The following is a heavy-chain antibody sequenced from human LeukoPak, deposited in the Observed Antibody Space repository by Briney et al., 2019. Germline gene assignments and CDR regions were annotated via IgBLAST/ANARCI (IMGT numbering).Heavy chain of an antibody. D-gene: IGHD3-22*01. CDR1: GYTFTSYY. J-gene: IGHJ3*02. V-gene: IGHV1-46*01. CDR2: INPSGGST. Sequence: ASVKVSCKASGYTFTSYYMHWVRQAPGQGLEWMGIINPSGGSTSYAQKFQGRVTMTRDTSTSTVYMELSSLRSEDTAVYYCAREKGYYYDSSGYPRPDAFDIWGQGTMVTVSS. CDR3: AREKGYYYDSSGYPRPDAFDI.